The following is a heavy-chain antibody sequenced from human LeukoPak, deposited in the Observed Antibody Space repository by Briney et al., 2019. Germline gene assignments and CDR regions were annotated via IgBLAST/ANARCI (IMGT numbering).Heavy chain of an antibody. D-gene: IGHD5-24*01. CDR3: ARDGDGYPRALDY. Sequence: ASVKVSCKASGYTFTGYYMHWVRQAPGQGLDWMGWINPNCGGTKYAQKLQGRVTMTTDTSTSTGYMELRSLRSDDTAVYYCARDGDGYPRALDYWGQGTLVTASS. J-gene: IGHJ4*02. CDR1: GYTFTGYY. CDR2: INPNCGGT. V-gene: IGHV1-2*02.